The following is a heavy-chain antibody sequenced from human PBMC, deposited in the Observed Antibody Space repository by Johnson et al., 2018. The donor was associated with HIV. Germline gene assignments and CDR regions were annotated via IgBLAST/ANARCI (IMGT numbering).Heavy chain of an antibody. CDR3: AKHNGLDSSWPFDAFDI. J-gene: IGHJ3*02. D-gene: IGHD6-13*01. V-gene: IGHV3-NL1*01. CDR2: IYSGGSI. Sequence: QVQLVESGGVVVQPGGSLRLSCAASGFTFDDYAMHWVRQAPGKGLEWVSVIYSGGSIYYADSVKGRFTISRDSSKNTLYLQMNSLRPEDTAVYYCAKHNGLDSSWPFDAFDIWGQGT. CDR1: GFTFDDYA.